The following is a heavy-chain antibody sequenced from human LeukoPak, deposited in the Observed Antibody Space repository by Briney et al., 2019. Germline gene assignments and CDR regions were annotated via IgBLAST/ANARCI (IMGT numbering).Heavy chain of an antibody. D-gene: IGHD2-21*01. CDR2: IGYDGSNK. V-gene: IGHV3-33*06. CDR1: GFTFSSYG. J-gene: IGHJ6*03. CDR3: AKEKTIHHYYYMDV. Sequence: PGRSLRLSCAASGFTFSSYGMHWVRQAPGKGLEWVAVIGYDGSNKYYADSVKGRFTISRDNSKNTLYLQMNSLRAGDTAEDYCAKEKTIHHYYYMDVWGKGTTVTVSS.